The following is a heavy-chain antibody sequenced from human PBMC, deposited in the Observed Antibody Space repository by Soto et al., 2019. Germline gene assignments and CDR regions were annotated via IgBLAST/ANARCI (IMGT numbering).Heavy chain of an antibody. Sequence: PSETLSLTCTVSGGSISSYYWSWIRQPPGKGLEWIGYIYYSGSTNYNPSLKSRVTISVDTSKNKFSLKLSSVTAADTAVYYCARVVGEDYYYYGMDVWGQGTTVTVSS. CDR3: ARVVGEDYYYYGMDV. CDR1: GGSISSYY. V-gene: IGHV4-59*01. D-gene: IGHD6-6*01. J-gene: IGHJ6*02. CDR2: IYYSGST.